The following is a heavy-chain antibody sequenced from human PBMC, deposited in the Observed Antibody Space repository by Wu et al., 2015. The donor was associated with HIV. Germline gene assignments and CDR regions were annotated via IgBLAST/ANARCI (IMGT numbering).Heavy chain of an antibody. V-gene: IGHV1-69*05. CDR1: GGNFNTYA. J-gene: IGHJ4*02. CDR2: IIPLFDEP. Sequence: QVHLGQSGAEVKKPGSSIKVSCKASGGNFNTYAINWVRQAPGQGLEWMGGIIPLFDEPNYAQKFKGKVTITTDKSTNTAYIELRSLRSEDTAVYYCARDGIDYGGYSHNVYYFDYWGQGTLVTVSS. D-gene: IGHD4-23*01. CDR3: ARDGIDYGGYSHNVYYFDY.